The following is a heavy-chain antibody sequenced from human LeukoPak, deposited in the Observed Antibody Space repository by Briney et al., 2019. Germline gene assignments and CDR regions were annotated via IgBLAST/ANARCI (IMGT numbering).Heavy chain of an antibody. CDR2: IKSKTDSGTT. D-gene: IGHD1-26*01. V-gene: IGHV3-15*01. CDR1: GFTFDDYD. CDR3: TTEYWGASNY. J-gene: IGHJ4*02. Sequence: PGGSLRLSCAASGFTFDDYDMSWVRQAPGKGLEWVGHIKSKTDSGTTDYAAPVKGRFTISRNDSIDTLYLEMNSLKAEDTAMYYCTTEYWGASNYWGQGALVTVSS.